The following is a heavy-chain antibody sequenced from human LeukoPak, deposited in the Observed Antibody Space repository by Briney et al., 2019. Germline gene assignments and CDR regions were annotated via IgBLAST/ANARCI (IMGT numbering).Heavy chain of an antibody. D-gene: IGHD1-26*01. CDR3: ARGPKWELLYYFDY. Sequence: ASVKVSCKASGYTFTSYDINWVRQATGQGLEWMGWMNPNSGNTGYAQKFQGRVTMTRNTSISTAYMELSSLRSEDTAVYYCARGPKWELLYYFDYWGQGTLVTVSS. V-gene: IGHV1-8*01. CDR2: MNPNSGNT. CDR1: GYTFTSYD. J-gene: IGHJ4*02.